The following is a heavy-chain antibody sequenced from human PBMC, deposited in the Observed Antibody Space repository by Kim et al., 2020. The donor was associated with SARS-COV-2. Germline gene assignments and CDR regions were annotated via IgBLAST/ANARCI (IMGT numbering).Heavy chain of an antibody. CDR3: AKFQGYYYYYGMDV. J-gene: IGHJ6*02. Sequence: AESVKGRFTITRDNSKTPLYLHMNSLRAEDTAVYFCAKFQGYYYYYGMDVWGQGTTVTVSS. V-gene: IGHV3-23*01.